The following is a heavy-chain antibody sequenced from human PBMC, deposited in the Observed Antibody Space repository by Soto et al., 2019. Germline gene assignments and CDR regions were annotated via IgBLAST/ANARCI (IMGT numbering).Heavy chain of an antibody. CDR1: GYTFTSYA. CDR3: ARGPRPDYYYYGMDV. CDR2: INAGNGNT. V-gene: IGHV1-3*01. Sequence: QVQLVQSGAEVKKPGASVKVSCKASGYTFTSYAMHWVRQAPGQRLEWMGWINAGNGNTKYSQKFQGRVTITRDTSASTAYMELSSTRSEDTAVYYCARGPRPDYYYYGMDVWGQGTTVTVSS. D-gene: IGHD1-1*01. J-gene: IGHJ6*02.